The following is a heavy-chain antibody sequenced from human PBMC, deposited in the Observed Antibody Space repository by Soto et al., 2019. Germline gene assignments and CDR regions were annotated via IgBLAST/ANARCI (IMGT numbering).Heavy chain of an antibody. J-gene: IGHJ3*01. CDR2: IRYSGKT. Sequence: QVQLQESGSGLVEPSETLSLTCTVSGGSLTNYFWTWIRQSPGKGLEWIAYIRYSGKTDYNPSLKSRVTISLDTPKNQFSLKLTSVTAADTAMYYCARFQYTVVTPFDLWGQGTMVIVSS. D-gene: IGHD2-21*02. CDR3: ARFQYTVVTPFDL. V-gene: IGHV4-59*01. CDR1: GGSLTNYF.